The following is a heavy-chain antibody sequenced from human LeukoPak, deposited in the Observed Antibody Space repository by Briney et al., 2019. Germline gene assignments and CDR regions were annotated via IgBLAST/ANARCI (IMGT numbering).Heavy chain of an antibody. V-gene: IGHV3-20*04. J-gene: IGHJ6*03. CDR2: INWNGGST. D-gene: IGHD1-26*01. Sequence: GGSLRLSCAASGFTFDDYGMSWVRQAPGKGLEWVSGINWNGGSTGYADSVKGRFTISRDNAKNFLYLQMNSLRAEDTALYYCARARLSGSYYHYYYMDVWGKGTTVTVSS. CDR3: ARARLSGSYYHYYYMDV. CDR1: GFTFDDYG.